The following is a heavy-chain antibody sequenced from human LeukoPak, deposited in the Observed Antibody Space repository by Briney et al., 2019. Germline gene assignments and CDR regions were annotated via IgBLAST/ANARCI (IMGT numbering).Heavy chain of an antibody. J-gene: IGHJ4*02. CDR2: IYYSGST. CDR1: GGSVSSGSYY. Sequence: SETLSLTCTVSGGSVSSGSYYWSWIRQPPGKGLEWIGYIYYSGSTNYNPSLKSRVTISVDTSKNQFSLKLSSVTAADTAVYYCARVHGDYVGGGYYFDYWGQRTLVTVSS. D-gene: IGHD4-17*01. V-gene: IGHV4-61*01. CDR3: ARVHGDYVGGGYYFDY.